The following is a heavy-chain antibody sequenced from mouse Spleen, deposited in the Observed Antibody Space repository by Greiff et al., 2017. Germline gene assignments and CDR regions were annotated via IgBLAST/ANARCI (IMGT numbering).Heavy chain of an antibody. V-gene: IGHV2-2*01. D-gene: IGHD3-1*01. J-gene: IGHJ1*01. Sequence: QVQLKESGPGLVQPSQSLSITCTVSGFSLTSYGVHWVRQSPGKGLEWLGVIWSGGSTDYSAAFISRLTICKDNSKSQVFFKMNGLRADDTAIYYSARGSSGYWYFGVWGAGTTGTGS. CDR2: IWSGGST. CDR3: ARGSSGYWYFGV. CDR1: GFSLTSYG.